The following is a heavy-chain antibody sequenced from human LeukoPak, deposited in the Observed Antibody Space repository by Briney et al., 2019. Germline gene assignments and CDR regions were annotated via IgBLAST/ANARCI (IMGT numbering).Heavy chain of an antibody. D-gene: IGHD5-18*01. Sequence: ASVKVSCKASGYTFTDYYMYWVRQAPGQGLEWMGWINLNTGGTNYAQKFQGRVTMTRDTSISTGYMDLSRLSFDDTAVYYCARWNTGRVFDYWGQGTLVTVSS. J-gene: IGHJ4*02. CDR1: GYTFTDYY. CDR3: ARWNTGRVFDY. CDR2: INLNTGGT. V-gene: IGHV1-2*02.